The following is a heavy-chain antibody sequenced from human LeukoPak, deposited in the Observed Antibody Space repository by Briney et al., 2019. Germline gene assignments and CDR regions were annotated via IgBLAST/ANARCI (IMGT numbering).Heavy chain of an antibody. CDR1: GFTFSSYD. V-gene: IGHV3-13*01. CDR2: IGTAGDT. Sequence: GGSLRLSCAASGFTFSSYDMHRVRQATGKGLEWVSGIGTAGDTYYPDSVKGRFTISRENVKNSLYLQMNSLRAGDTAVYYCARGAVAGTLDAFDIWGQGTMVTVSS. D-gene: IGHD6-19*01. CDR3: ARGAVAGTLDAFDI. J-gene: IGHJ3*02.